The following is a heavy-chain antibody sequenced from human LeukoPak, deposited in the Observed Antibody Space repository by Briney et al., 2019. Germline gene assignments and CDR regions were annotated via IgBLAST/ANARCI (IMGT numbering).Heavy chain of an antibody. Sequence: PSETLSLTCTVSGGSISSYYWSWIRQPAGKGLEWIGRIYTSGSTNYNPSLKSRVTISVDKSKNQFSLKLSSVTAADTAVYYCARDKVTLPYYYMDVWGKGTTVSVSS. J-gene: IGHJ6*03. D-gene: IGHD4-11*01. CDR2: IYTSGST. V-gene: IGHV4-4*07. CDR1: GGSISSYY. CDR3: ARDKVTLPYYYMDV.